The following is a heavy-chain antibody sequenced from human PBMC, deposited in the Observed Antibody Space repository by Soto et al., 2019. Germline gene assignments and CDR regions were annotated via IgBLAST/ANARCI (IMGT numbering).Heavy chain of an antibody. Sequence: SVKVSCKASGYTFTVYHMHCVLPSPLQWLDWMGWINPNSGGTNYAQKFQGRVTMTGDTSISTAYMELSRLRSDDTAVYYCARDRRYNRNPRDYYYYYGMDVWGQGTTVTVSS. V-gene: IGHV1-2*02. CDR1: GYTFTVYH. D-gene: IGHD1-20*01. CDR3: ARDRRYNRNPRDYYYYYGMDV. CDR2: INPNSGGT. J-gene: IGHJ6*02.